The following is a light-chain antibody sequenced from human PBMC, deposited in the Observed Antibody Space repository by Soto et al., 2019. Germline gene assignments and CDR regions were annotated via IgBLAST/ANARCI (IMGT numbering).Light chain of an antibody. V-gene: IGKV1-33*01. J-gene: IGKJ2*01. CDR2: DAS. CDR3: QQYNDLPYT. CDR1: QDISNH. Sequence: DIQMSQSPSSLSASVGDRVTITCQASQDISNHLNWYQHKPRKAPKLLIYDASNLETGVPSRFSGSGSGTDFTFTIRSLQPEDIATFYCQQYNDLPYTFGQGTNLEIK.